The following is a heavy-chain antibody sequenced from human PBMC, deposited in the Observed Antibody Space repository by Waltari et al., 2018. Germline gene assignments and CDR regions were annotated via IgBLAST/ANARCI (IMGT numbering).Heavy chain of an antibody. Sequence: QVQLVQSGAEVKKPGSSVKVSCKASGGTFSSYTINWVRQATGQGLEWMGWLNPNSGNTGYAQKFQGRVTMTRNTSISTAYMELSSLRSEDTAVYYCASYVTTVYYYYGMDVWGQGTTVTVSS. D-gene: IGHD4-17*01. V-gene: IGHV1-8*02. CDR2: LNPNSGNT. CDR1: GGTFSSYT. J-gene: IGHJ6*02. CDR3: ASYVTTVYYYYGMDV.